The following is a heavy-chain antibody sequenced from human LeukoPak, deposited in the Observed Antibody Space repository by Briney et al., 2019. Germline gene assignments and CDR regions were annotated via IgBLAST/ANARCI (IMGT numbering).Heavy chain of an antibody. V-gene: IGHV4-4*07. CDR2: IYTSGST. CDR3: ARRYCSSTSCYNGWAFDI. D-gene: IGHD2-2*02. Sequence: PSETLSLTCTVSGASITSYYWSWNRQPPGKGLEWIGRIYTSGSTNYNPSLKSRVTMSVDTSKNQFSLKLSSVTAADTAVYYCARRYCSSTSCYNGWAFDIWGQGTMVTVSS. CDR1: GASITSYY. J-gene: IGHJ3*02.